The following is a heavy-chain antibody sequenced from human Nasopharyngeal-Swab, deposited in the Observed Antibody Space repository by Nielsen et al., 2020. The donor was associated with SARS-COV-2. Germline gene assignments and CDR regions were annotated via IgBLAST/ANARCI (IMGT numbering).Heavy chain of an antibody. Sequence: WIRQPPGKGLERGAVIWYDGSNKYYADSVKGRFTISRDNSKNTLYLQMNSLRAEDTAVYYCARVPGDTAMASDYWGQGTLVTVSS. CDR3: ARVPGDTAMASDY. D-gene: IGHD5-18*01. CDR2: IWYDGSNK. V-gene: IGHV3-33*01. J-gene: IGHJ4*02.